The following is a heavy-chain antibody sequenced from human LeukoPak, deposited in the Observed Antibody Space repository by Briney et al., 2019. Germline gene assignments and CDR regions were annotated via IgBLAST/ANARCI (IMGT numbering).Heavy chain of an antibody. CDR1: GGSFSGYY. J-gene: IGHJ4*02. CDR3: ARGKAAAGTDY. D-gene: IGHD6-13*01. V-gene: IGHV4-34*01. Sequence: PSETLSLTCAVYGGSFSGYYWSWIRQPPGKGLEWIGETNHSGSTNYNPSLKSRVTISVDTSKNQFSLKLSSVTAADTAVYYCARGKAAAGTDYWGQGTLVTVSS. CDR2: TNHSGST.